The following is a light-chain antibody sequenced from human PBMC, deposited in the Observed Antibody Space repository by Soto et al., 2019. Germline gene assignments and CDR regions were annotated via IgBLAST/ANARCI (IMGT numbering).Light chain of an antibody. Sequence: EIVMTQSPATLSVPPGDRATLSCRASEGVRGDVAWYQQRPGQAPRLLRAADVPARFSGSGFGTEFTLTISSLQSEDSAVYYCQQYNDWPTITFGQGTRLETK. J-gene: IGKJ5*01. CDR3: QQYNDWPTIT. CDR1: EGVRGD. V-gene: IGKV3-15*01.